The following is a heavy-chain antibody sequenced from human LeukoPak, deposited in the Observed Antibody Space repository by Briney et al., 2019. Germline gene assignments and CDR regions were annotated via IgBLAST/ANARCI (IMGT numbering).Heavy chain of an antibody. CDR3: ARDGKGYCSGGSCYNAFDI. D-gene: IGHD2-15*01. CDR2: IIPIFGTA. V-gene: IGHV1-69*01. CDR1: GGTFSIYA. Sequence: SVKVSCKASGGTFSIYAISWVRQAPGQGLERMGGIIPIFGTANYAQKFQGRVTITADESTSTAYMELSSLRSEDTAVYYCARDGKGYCSGGSCYNAFDIWGQGTMVTVSS. J-gene: IGHJ3*02.